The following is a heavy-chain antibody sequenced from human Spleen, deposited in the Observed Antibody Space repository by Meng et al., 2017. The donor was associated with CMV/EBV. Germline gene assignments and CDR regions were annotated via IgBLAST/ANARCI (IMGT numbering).Heavy chain of an antibody. CDR3: ARAAVNNWFDP. CDR2: IYYRGST. J-gene: IGHJ5*02. D-gene: IGHD6-19*01. V-gene: IGHV4-59*01. Sequence: GSLRLSCTVSGGSISSYYWSWIRQPPGKGLEWIGYIYYRGSTNYNPSLKSRVTISVDTSKNQFSLKLSSVTAADTAVYYCARAAVNNWFDPWGQGTLVTVSS. CDR1: GGSISSYY.